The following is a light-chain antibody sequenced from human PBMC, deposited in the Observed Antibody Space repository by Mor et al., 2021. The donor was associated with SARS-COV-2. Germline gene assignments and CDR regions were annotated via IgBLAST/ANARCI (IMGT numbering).Light chain of an antibody. CDR2: AAT. J-gene: IGKJ1*01. V-gene: IGKV1-39*01. Sequence: LNWYHQRPGKAPQLLVYAATNLQSGVPPRFSGSGSATHFSLTISSLQPEDFGTYYCQQSDTSPRTFGQGT. CDR3: QQSDTSPRT.